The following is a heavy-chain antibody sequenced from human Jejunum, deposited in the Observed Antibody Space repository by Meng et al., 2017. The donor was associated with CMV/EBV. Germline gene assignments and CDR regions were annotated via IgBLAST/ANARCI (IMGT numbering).Heavy chain of an antibody. CDR3: VGNYDVHLNWFDP. J-gene: IGHJ5*02. CDR2: IYDSGAT. Sequence: VSGHSITNNLYYWNWIRQAPGKGLEWIGYIYDSGATHYNPSLKGRATMSVDTSKNQFSLNLKSVTAADTAIYYCVGNYDVHLNWFDPWGRGTLVTVSS. CDR1: GHSITNNLYY. V-gene: IGHV4-30-4*01. D-gene: IGHD3-10*02.